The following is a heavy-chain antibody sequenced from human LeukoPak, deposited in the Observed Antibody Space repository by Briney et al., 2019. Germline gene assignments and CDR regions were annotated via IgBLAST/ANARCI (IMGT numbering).Heavy chain of an antibody. D-gene: IGHD6-6*01. Sequence: GGSLRLSCAASGFTFSSYSMTWVRQAPGKGLEWVSSISSSSSYIYYADSVKGRFTISRDNAKNSLYLQMNSLRAEDTAVYYCARVREYSSSSGDYWGQGTLVTVSS. V-gene: IGHV3-21*01. CDR2: ISSSSSYI. CDR1: GFTFSSYS. J-gene: IGHJ4*02. CDR3: ARVREYSSSSGDY.